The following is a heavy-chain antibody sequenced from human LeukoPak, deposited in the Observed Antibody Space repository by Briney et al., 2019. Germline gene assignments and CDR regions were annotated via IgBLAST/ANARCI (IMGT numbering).Heavy chain of an antibody. Sequence: SETLSFTCAVYGGSFSGYYWSWIRQPPGKGLEWIGEINHSGSTNYNPSLKSRVTISVDTSKNQFSLKLSSVTAADTAVYYCAREVENCTNGVCYLDYWGQGTLVTVSS. V-gene: IGHV4-34*01. CDR1: GGSFSGYY. CDR3: AREVENCTNGVCYLDY. J-gene: IGHJ4*02. CDR2: INHSGST. D-gene: IGHD2-8*01.